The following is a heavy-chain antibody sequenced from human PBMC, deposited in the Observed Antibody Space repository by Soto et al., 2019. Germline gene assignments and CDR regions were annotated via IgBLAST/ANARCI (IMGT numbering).Heavy chain of an antibody. CDR2: INWNGGST. J-gene: IGHJ4*02. Sequence: GESLKISCAASGFTFDDYGMSWVRQAPGKGLEWVSGINWNGGSTGYADSVKGRFTISRDNAKNSLYLQMNSLRAEDTALYYCARDRLKYCSSTSCPTDYWGQGTLVTVSS. D-gene: IGHD2-2*01. CDR3: ARDRLKYCSSTSCPTDY. CDR1: GFTFDDYG. V-gene: IGHV3-20*04.